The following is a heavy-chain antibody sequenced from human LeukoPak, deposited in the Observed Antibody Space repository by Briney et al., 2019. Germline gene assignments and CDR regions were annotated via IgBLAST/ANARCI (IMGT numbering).Heavy chain of an antibody. CDR2: IKSKTDGGTT. J-gene: IGHJ4*02. V-gene: IGHV3-15*01. CDR1: GFTFSNAW. Sequence: GGSLRLSCAASGFTFSNAWMSWVRQAPGKGLEWVGRIKSKTDGGTTDYAAPVKGRFTISRDDSKNTLYLQMNSLKTEDTAVYYCTTVSSGYSSGWYVGPIDYWGQGTLVTVSS. D-gene: IGHD6-19*01. CDR3: TTVSSGYSSGWYVGPIDY.